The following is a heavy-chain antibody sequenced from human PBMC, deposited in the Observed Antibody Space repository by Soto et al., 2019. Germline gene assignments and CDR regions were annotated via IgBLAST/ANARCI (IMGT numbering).Heavy chain of an antibody. V-gene: IGHV3-73*01. D-gene: IGHD3-22*01. Sequence: WASLTLACASSGFTFSGAAMHWVRQASGKGLEWVGRIRTKAHSYETEYSASLKGRFTISRDDSNNSAYLQMNILQTEDTAVYYCTSGYYDSIGPNWGQGT. CDR3: TSGYYDSIGPN. CDR1: GFTFSGAA. CDR2: IRTKAHSYET. J-gene: IGHJ4*02.